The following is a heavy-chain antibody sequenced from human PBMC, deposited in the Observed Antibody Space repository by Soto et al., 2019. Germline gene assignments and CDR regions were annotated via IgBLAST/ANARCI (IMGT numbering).Heavy chain of an antibody. D-gene: IGHD2-15*01. CDR2: IWYDGSNK. Sequence: QVQLVESGGGVVQPGRSLRLSCAASGFTFSSYGMHWVRQAPGKGLEWVAVIWYDGSNKYYADSVKGRFTISRDNSKNTLYLQMNSLRAEDTAVYYCARDRGYCSGGSCYSNWYFDLWGRGTLVTVSS. V-gene: IGHV3-33*01. J-gene: IGHJ2*01. CDR1: GFTFSSYG. CDR3: ARDRGYCSGGSCYSNWYFDL.